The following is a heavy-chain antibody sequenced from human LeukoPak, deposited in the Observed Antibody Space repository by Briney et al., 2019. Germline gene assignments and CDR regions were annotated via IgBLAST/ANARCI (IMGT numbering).Heavy chain of an antibody. CDR3: AKDPVGYSYGLDAFDI. V-gene: IGHV3-30*02. CDR2: IRYDGSNK. D-gene: IGHD5-18*01. CDR1: GFTFSSYG. J-gene: IGHJ3*02. Sequence: PGGSLRLSCAASGFTFSSYGMHWVRQAPGKGLEWVAFIRYDGSNKYYADSVKGRFTISRDNSKDTLYLQMNSLRAEDTAVYYCAKDPVGYSYGLDAFDIWGQGTMVTVSS.